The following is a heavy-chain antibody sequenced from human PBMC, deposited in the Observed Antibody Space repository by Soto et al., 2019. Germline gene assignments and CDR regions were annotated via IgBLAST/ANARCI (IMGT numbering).Heavy chain of an antibody. CDR2: NYYSGST. D-gene: IGHD3-16*02. Sequence: SDTLSLTFTISGGSITSVEYYWSWLRQPPGKGLEWIGYNYYSGSTYYNPSLGSRVTISLDTSKHQFSLKLNYVTAADTAVYYCARESVPRYIHNTWFYXWGQGTLFTVSX. CDR1: GGSITSVEYY. J-gene: IGHJ5*02. V-gene: IGHV4-30-4*02. CDR3: ARESVPRYIHNTWFYX.